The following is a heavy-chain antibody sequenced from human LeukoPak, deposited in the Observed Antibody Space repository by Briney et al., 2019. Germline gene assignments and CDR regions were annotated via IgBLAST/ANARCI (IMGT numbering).Heavy chain of an antibody. D-gene: IGHD4-17*01. V-gene: IGHV3-30*04. CDR1: GFTFSSYA. J-gene: IGHJ4*02. Sequence: GGSLRLSCAASGFTFSSYAMHWVRQAPGKGLEWVAVISYDGSNKYYADSVKGRFTISRDNSKNTLYLQMNSLRAEDTAVYHCARAYDYGDIPDYWGQGTLVTVSS. CDR3: ARAYDYGDIPDY. CDR2: ISYDGSNK.